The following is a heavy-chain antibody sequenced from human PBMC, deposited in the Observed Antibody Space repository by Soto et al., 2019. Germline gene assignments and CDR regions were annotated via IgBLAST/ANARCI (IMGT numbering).Heavy chain of an antibody. CDR3: ARDRGTAMVPHQYYYYYGMDV. D-gene: IGHD5-18*01. CDR1: GFTFSSYA. V-gene: IGHV3-30-3*01. CDR2: ISYDGSNK. Sequence: GGSLRLSCAASGFTFSSYAMHWVRQAPGKGLEWVAVISYDGSNKYYADSVKGRFTISRDNSKNTLYLQMNSLRAEDTAVYYCARDRGTAMVPHQYYYYYGMDVWGQGTTVTVSS. J-gene: IGHJ6*02.